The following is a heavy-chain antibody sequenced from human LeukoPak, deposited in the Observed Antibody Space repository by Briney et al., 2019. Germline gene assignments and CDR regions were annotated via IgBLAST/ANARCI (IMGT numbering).Heavy chain of an antibody. CDR1: GGSISSYY. J-gene: IGHJ4*02. Sequence: SETLSLTCTVSGGSISSYYWSWIRQPPGKGLEWIGYIYYSGSTNYNPSLKSRVTISVDTSKNQFSLKLSSVTAADTAVYYCARVGRVKLGSSIDYWGQGTLVTVSS. CDR2: IYYSGST. CDR3: ARVGRVKLGSSIDY. D-gene: IGHD1-26*01. V-gene: IGHV4-59*01.